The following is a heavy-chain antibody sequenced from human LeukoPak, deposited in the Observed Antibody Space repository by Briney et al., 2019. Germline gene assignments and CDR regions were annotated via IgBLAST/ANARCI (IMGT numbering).Heavy chain of an antibody. CDR2: IYSGGST. J-gene: IGHJ4*02. Sequence: GGSLRLSCVASGFTVSSNYMSWVRQAPGKGLEWVSLIYSGGSTYYADSVKGRFTISRDNAKNSLYLQMNSLRAEDTAVYYCAREGANYYDSSGYYPEGVDYWGQGTLVTVSS. D-gene: IGHD3-22*01. V-gene: IGHV3-53*01. CDR1: GFTVSSNY. CDR3: AREGANYYDSSGYYPEGVDY.